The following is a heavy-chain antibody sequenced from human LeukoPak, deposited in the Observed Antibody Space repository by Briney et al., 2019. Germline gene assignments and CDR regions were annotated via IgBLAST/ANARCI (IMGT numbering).Heavy chain of an antibody. CDR2: ISAYNGNT. CDR1: GYSFTNYA. J-gene: IGHJ4*02. V-gene: IGHV1-18*01. D-gene: IGHD6-19*01. CDR3: ARVRGSGWPFDY. Sequence: ASVKVSCKASGYSFTNYAMNWVRQAPGQGLEWMGWISAYNGNTNYAQKLQGRVTMTTDTSTSTAYMELRSLRSDDTAVYYCARVRGSGWPFDYWGQGTLVTVSS.